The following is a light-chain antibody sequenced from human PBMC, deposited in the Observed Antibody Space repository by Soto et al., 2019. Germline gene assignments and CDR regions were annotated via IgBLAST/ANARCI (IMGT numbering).Light chain of an antibody. CDR1: SRDVGAYNY. J-gene: IGLJ1*01. CDR3: FSFTTDWTHV. V-gene: IGLV2-14*01. Sequence: QSVLTQPASVSGSPGQSITISCTGPSRDVGAYNYVSWFQQHPGKAPTLIISEVSNRPSGVSNRFSGSKSGNAASLTISGLQAEDEADYFCFSFTTDWTHVFGTGTKLTVL. CDR2: EVS.